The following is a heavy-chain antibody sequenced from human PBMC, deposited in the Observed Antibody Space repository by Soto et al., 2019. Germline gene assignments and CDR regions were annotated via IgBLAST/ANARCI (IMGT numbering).Heavy chain of an antibody. D-gene: IGHD3-22*01. CDR3: ARAPGYKEATTGYYPYHE. Sequence: GSSGKVSWKESGGTFSGYAIRSVRQAPGQGLEWMGGIIPIFGTANYAQKFQGRVTITADESTSTAYMELSSLRSEDTAVYYCARAPGYKEATTGYYPYHEWGQGT. CDR1: GGTFSGYA. V-gene: IGHV1-69*13. J-gene: IGHJ4*02. CDR2: IIPIFGTA.